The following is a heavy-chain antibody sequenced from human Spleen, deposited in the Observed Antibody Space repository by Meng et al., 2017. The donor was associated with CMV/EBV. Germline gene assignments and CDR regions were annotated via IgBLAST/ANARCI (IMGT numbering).Heavy chain of an antibody. V-gene: IGHV3-48*03. J-gene: IGHJ5*02. Sequence: LSLTCAASGFTFSSYEMNWVRQAPGRGLEWVSYISSSGGTIYYADSVKGRFTISRDNAKNSLYLQMNSLRAEDTAVYYCARDRQLVWFDPWGQGTLVTVSS. CDR2: ISSSGGTI. D-gene: IGHD6-6*01. CDR1: GFTFSSYE. CDR3: ARDRQLVWFDP.